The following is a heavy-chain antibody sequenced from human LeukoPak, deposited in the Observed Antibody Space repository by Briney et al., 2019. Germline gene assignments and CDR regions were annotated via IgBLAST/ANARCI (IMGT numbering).Heavy chain of an antibody. V-gene: IGHV3-23*01. D-gene: IGHD6-19*01. CDR2: ISGTGGST. J-gene: IGHJ4*02. CDR3: AKQGSGWDVDY. Sequence: GGSLRLSCAASGXTFSSYTMSWVRQAPGKGLDWVSAISGTGGSTYYADSVQGRFTISRDNSKNTLYLQMNSLRAEDTAVYYCAKQGSGWDVDYWGQGTVVTVSS. CDR1: GXTFSSYT.